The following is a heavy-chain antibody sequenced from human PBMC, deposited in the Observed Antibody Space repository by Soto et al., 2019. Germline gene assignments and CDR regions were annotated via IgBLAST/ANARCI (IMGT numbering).Heavy chain of an antibody. Sequence: GGSLRLSCSTSGFTFSSYSMNWVRQAPGKGLEWVSSISGDSIHIIYADSVRGRFTISRDDSKSSVFLQMNSLRADDTAVYYCARFETMTPTVGDYWGQGTLVTVSS. CDR1: GFTFSSYS. D-gene: IGHD1-26*01. CDR3: ARFETMTPTVGDY. CDR2: ISGDSIHI. J-gene: IGHJ4*02. V-gene: IGHV3-21*06.